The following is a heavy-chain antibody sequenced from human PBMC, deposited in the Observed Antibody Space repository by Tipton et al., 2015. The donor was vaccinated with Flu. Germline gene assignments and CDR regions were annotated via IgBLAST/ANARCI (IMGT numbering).Heavy chain of an antibody. V-gene: IGHV3-21*04. CDR1: GFTFSSYT. Sequence: QLVQSGGALVKPGGSLRVSCVGSGFTFSSYTMNWVRQAPGKGLEWVASISSARSYIFYADSLKDRFTISRDNAKNSLYLQMDSLSGDDTAVYYCARSKGEMSATLYFDHWGQGTLVTVSS. J-gene: IGHJ4*02. D-gene: IGHD5-24*01. CDR2: ISSARSYI. CDR3: ARSKGEMSATLYFDH.